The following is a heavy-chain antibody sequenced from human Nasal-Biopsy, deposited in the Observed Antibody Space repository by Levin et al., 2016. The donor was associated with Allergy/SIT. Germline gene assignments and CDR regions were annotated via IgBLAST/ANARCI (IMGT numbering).Heavy chain of an antibody. V-gene: IGHV3-30*03. CDR1: RFTISGYD. J-gene: IGHJ6*02. CDR3: ARDSKSAGVAGASKGVPPSYYGLDV. D-gene: IGHD6-19*01. CDR2: VSSDGNSK. Sequence: GGSLRLSCAASRFTISGYDIHWVRQAPGKGLEWVADVSSDGNSKKYADSVRGRFTISRDNSKNTLYLQMNSLRTEDTAVYYCARDSKSAGVAGASKGVPPSYYGLDVWGQGTAVTVSS.